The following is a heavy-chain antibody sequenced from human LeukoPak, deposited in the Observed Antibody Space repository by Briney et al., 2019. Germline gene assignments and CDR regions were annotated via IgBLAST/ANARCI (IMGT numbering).Heavy chain of an antibody. D-gene: IGHD3-10*01. CDR3: ARDPGLLWFGELLPPPPDY. J-gene: IGHJ4*02. CDR2: ISAYNGNT. V-gene: IGHV1-18*01. Sequence: ASVKVSCKASGYTFISYGISWVRQAPGQGLEWMGWISAYNGNTSYEQKLQGRVTMTTDTSTSTAYMELRSLRSDDTVVYYCARDPGLLWFGELLPPPPDYWGQGTLVTVSS. CDR1: GYTFISYG.